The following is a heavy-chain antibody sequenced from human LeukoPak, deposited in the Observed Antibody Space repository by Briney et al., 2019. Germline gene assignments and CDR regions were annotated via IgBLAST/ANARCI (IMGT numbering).Heavy chain of an antibody. CDR1: GGSISSYY. D-gene: IGHD6-19*01. CDR2: VYSSGST. J-gene: IGHJ4*02. CDR3: ARVSRNTSGWYPDY. V-gene: IGHV4-59*01. Sequence: SETLSLTCTVSGGSISSYYWSWIRQPPGKGLEWIGYVYSSGSTNYNPSLESRVTISVDTSKNHFSLKLSSVTAADTAVYYCARVSRNTSGWYPDYWGQGTLVTVPS.